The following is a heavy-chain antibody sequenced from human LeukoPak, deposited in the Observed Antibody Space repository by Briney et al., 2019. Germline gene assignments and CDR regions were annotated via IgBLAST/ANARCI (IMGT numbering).Heavy chain of an antibody. CDR1: GFTFSSYA. CDR3: ARGYDFWSGYWSHSDY. D-gene: IGHD3-3*01. CDR2: ISSNGGST. V-gene: IGHV3-64*01. J-gene: IGHJ4*02. Sequence: GGSLRLSCAASGFTFSSYAMHWVRQAPGKGLEYVSAISSNGGSTYYANSVKGRFTISRDNSKNTLYLQMGCLRAEDMAVYYCARGYDFWSGYWSHSDYWGQGTLVTVSS.